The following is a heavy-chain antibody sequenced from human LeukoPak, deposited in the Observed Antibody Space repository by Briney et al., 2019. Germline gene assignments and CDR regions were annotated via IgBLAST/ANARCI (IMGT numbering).Heavy chain of an antibody. CDR1: GGSISSGDYY. CDR2: IYYSGST. D-gene: IGHD2-2*01. Sequence: SETLSFTCTVSGGSISSGDYYWSWIRQPPGKGLEWIGYIYYSGSTYYNPSLKSRVTISVDTSKNQFSLKLSSVTAADTAVYYCARDGTSPNGYYYYGMDVWGQGTTVTVSS. V-gene: IGHV4-30-4*01. CDR3: ARDGTSPNGYYYYGMDV. J-gene: IGHJ6*02.